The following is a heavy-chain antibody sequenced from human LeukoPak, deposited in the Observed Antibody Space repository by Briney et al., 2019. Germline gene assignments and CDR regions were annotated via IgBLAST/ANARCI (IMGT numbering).Heavy chain of an antibody. V-gene: IGHV3-21*01. CDR3: VRLRRNSDRSGYYYYDY. D-gene: IGHD3-22*01. Sequence: PGGSLRPSCVASGFTFSDSWMSWVRQVPGKGLQWVSSISVRSNYRYYADSVRGRFTISRDDARDSLFLQMNSLRAEDTAVYFCVRLRRNSDRSGYYYYDYWGQGTLVTVSS. J-gene: IGHJ4*02. CDR1: GFTFSDSW. CDR2: ISVRSNYR.